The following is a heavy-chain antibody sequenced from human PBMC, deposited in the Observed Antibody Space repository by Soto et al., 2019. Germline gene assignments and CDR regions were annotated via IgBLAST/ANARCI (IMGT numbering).Heavy chain of an antibody. J-gene: IGHJ6*02. V-gene: IGHV5-51*01. CDR2: IYPGDSDT. CDR3: ARHSSVPYYYYGMDV. D-gene: IGHD6-19*01. Sequence: GESLKISCKGSGYSFTNYWIAWVRQMPGKGLEWMGIIYPGDSDTRYSPSFQGQVTISADKSISTAYLQWSSLKASDTAMYYCARHSSVPYYYYGMDVWDQGTTVTVSS. CDR1: GYSFTNYW.